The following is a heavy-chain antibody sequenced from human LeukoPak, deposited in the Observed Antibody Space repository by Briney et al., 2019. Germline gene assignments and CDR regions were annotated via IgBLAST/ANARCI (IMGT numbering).Heavy chain of an antibody. J-gene: IGHJ4*02. D-gene: IGHD3-22*01. CDR3: ARDVVDSSGYYSMLDY. CDR2: INPSGGST. CDR1: GYTFTSYY. V-gene: IGHV1-46*01. Sequence: ASVKVSCKASGYTFTSYYMHWVRQAPGQGLEWMGIINPSGGSTSYAQKFQGRVTMTRDTSTSTVYMELSSLRSEDTAVYYCARDVVDSSGYYSMLDYWGQGTLVTVSS.